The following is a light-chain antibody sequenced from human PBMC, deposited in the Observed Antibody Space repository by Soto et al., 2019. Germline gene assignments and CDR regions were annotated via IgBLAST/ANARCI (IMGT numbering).Light chain of an antibody. Sequence: EIVLTQSPATLSLSPGERATLSCRASQSVSSYLVWYQQKPGQAPRLLIYDASNRATGIPARFSGSGSGTDFTLTISSLEPEDFAVHYCQQRSTWPRLTFGGGTKVDIK. CDR2: DAS. CDR3: QQRSTWPRLT. J-gene: IGKJ4*01. CDR1: QSVSSY. V-gene: IGKV3-11*01.